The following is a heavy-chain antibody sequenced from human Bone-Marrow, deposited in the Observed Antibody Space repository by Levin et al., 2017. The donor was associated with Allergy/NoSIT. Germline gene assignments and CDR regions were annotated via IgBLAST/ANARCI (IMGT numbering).Heavy chain of an antibody. J-gene: IGHJ4*01. Sequence: PSETLSLTCTVSGRSITSAAHYWGWFRQPPGTGLEWIGSIYYTGTTYYSPSLSSRLVISVDTSNNQFSLKLNSVTAADTSVYYCARHLFPPSAGTDDWGHGTLVTVS. CDR1: GRSITSAAHY. CDR2: IYYTGTT. CDR3: ARHLFPPSAGTDD. V-gene: IGHV4-39*01. D-gene: IGHD6-19*01.